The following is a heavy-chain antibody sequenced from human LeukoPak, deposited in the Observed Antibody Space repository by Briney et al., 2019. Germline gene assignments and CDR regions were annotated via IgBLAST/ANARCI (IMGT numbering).Heavy chain of an antibody. J-gene: IGHJ4*02. V-gene: IGHV3-30*04. CDR1: GFTFITYA. CDR2: ISYDGSNQ. Sequence: SGGSLRLSCAASGFTFITYAMHWVRQAPGKGLEWVAVISYDGSNQYYADSVKGRFTISRDNSKNTLYLQMNSLRTEDTALYYCARAFSVETPDYWGQGTLVTISS. CDR3: ARAFSVETPDY.